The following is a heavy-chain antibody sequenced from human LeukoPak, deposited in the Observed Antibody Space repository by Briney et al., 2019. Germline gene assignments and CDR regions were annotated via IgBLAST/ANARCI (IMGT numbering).Heavy chain of an antibody. J-gene: IGHJ4*02. D-gene: IGHD6-13*01. CDR2: INSDGSST. CDR3: ARDLAAAGFLPDNDY. V-gene: IGHV3-74*01. CDR1: GFTFSSYW. Sequence: GGSLRLSCAASGFTFSSYWMHWVRQAPGKGLVWVSRINSDGSSTSYADSVKGRFTISRDNAKNTRYLQMNSLRAEDTAVYYCARDLAAAGFLPDNDYWGQGTLVTVSS.